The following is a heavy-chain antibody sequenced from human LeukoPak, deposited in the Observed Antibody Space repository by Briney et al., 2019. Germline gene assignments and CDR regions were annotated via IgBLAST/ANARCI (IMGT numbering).Heavy chain of an antibody. Sequence: SETLSLTCTVSGGSISSGGYYWSWIRQYPGKGLEWIGYIYYSGSTYYNPSLKSRVTISVDTSKNQFSLKLSSVTAADTAVYYCARGDGVAAFDIWGQGTMVTVSS. CDR2: IYYSGST. CDR3: ARGDGVAAFDI. D-gene: IGHD5-12*01. V-gene: IGHV4-31*03. J-gene: IGHJ3*02. CDR1: GGSISSGGYY.